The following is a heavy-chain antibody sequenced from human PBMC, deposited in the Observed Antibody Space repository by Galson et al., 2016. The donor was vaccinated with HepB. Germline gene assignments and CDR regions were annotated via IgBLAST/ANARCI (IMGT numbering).Heavy chain of an antibody. Sequence: SLRLSCAASGFTFYSYAMNWVRQAPGKGLEWVSGISGGGGSTNSADSVKGRFTISRDNYKNTLYLQMNSLRAEDTAVYYCAKGPEQWLVRIYGMGVWGKGSTVTVSS. D-gene: IGHD6-19*01. J-gene: IGHJ6*04. V-gene: IGHV3-23*01. CDR2: ISGGGGST. CDR1: GFTFYSYA. CDR3: AKGPEQWLVRIYGMGV.